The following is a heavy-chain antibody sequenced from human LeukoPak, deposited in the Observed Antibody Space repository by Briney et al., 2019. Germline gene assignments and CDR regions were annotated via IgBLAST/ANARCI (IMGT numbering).Heavy chain of an antibody. CDR2: ISYTGST. Sequence: SETLSLTCAVSGGSISPYFWSWFRQPPGKGLEWIGYISYTGSTIYSPSLKSRVTISVDTSKNQFSLQLTSVTAADTAVYYCARDDYRGVTNFDPWGQGTLVTVSS. CDR3: ARDDYRGVTNFDP. D-gene: IGHD3-10*01. V-gene: IGHV4-59*01. CDR1: GGSISPYF. J-gene: IGHJ5*02.